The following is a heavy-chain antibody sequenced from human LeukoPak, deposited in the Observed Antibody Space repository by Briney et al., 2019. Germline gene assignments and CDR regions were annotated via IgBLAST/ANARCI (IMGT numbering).Heavy chain of an antibody. CDR3: ARYGSWSTYYYMGV. CDR1: GGSISSHY. J-gene: IGHJ6*03. D-gene: IGHD3-3*01. CDR2: VYKSGST. Sequence: SETLSLTCFVPGGSISSHYWSWVRQPPGKGLEWIGDVYKSGSTNYNPSLESRVTISLDTSKSQFSLKLNSVTAADTAVYYCARYGSWSTYYYMGVWDKGTTVTVSS. V-gene: IGHV4-59*11.